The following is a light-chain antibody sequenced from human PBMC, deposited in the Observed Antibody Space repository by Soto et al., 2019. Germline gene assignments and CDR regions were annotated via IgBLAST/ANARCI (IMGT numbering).Light chain of an antibody. CDR1: QDINIY. Sequence: DIQMTQSPSSLSASVGDRVTITCRASQDINIYLNWYQQRPGKAPNLLIYTASSLQSGVPSRFSGSGSGTDFSLTITSLQPDDFATYFCQPSHSTPLTFGGGTKVEIK. V-gene: IGKV1-39*01. J-gene: IGKJ4*01. CDR2: TAS. CDR3: QPSHSTPLT.